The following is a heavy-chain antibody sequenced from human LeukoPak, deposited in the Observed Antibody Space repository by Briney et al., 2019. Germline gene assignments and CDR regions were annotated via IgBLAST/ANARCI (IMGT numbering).Heavy chain of an antibody. V-gene: IGHV4-31*03. J-gene: IGHJ5*02. Sequence: PSETLSLTCTVSGGSISSGGYYWSWIRQHPGKGLEWIGYIYYSGSTYYNPSLKSRVTISVDTPKNQFSLKLSSVTAADTAVYYCARVYGGLVGFDPWGQGTLVTVSS. CDR3: ARVYGGLVGFDP. D-gene: IGHD2-8*01. CDR1: GGSISSGGYY. CDR2: IYYSGST.